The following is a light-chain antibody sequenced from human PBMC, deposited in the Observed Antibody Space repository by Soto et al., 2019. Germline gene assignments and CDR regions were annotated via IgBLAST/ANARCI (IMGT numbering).Light chain of an antibody. CDR1: QSVSSN. CDR2: DAS. J-gene: IGKJ1*01. Sequence: TVMTQSPATLSLSPGERATLSCRASQSVSSNLAWYQQKPGQAPRVLIYDASTTATGLPARFSGSGSGTEFTLTISSLQSEDFAVYYCQQYNNWPRTFGQGTKVDTK. CDR3: QQYNNWPRT. V-gene: IGKV3-15*01.